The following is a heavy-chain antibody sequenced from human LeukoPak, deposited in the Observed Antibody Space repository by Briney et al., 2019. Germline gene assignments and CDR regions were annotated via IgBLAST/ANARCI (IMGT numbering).Heavy chain of an antibody. D-gene: IGHD3-10*01. CDR1: GDSISNYY. CDR3: ARHFRGVVSAQLDY. CDR2: IHYSGNS. Sequence: SETLSLTCTVSGDSISNYYWSWIRQPPGKGLEWIGYIHYSGNSDYNPSLKSRVTILIDTSKNQFSLILSSVTAAGKAVYYCARHFRGVVSAQLDYWGQGTRVTVSS. J-gene: IGHJ4*02. V-gene: IGHV4-59*08.